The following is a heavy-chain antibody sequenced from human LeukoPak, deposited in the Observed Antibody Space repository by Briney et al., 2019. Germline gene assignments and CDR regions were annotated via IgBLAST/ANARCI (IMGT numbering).Heavy chain of an antibody. D-gene: IGHD5-18*01. Sequence: SQTLSLTCTVSGGSISSGGYYWRWIRQHPGKGLEWIGYIYYSGSTYYNPSLKSRVTISVDTSKNQFSLKLSSVTAADTAVYYCARVGSYGPFDPWGQGTLVTVSS. CDR1: GGSISSGGYY. V-gene: IGHV4-31*03. CDR3: ARVGSYGPFDP. CDR2: IYYSGST. J-gene: IGHJ5*02.